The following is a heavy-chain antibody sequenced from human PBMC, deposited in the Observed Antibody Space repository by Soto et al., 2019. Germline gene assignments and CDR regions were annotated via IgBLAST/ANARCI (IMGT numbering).Heavy chain of an antibody. J-gene: IGHJ4*02. CDR2: IYYSGST. Sequence: QLQLQESGPGLVKPSETLSPTCTVSGGSISSSSYYWGWIRQPPGKGLEWIGSIYYSGSTYYNPSLKSRVTISVDTSKNQFSLKLSSVTAADTAVYYCARHKVLGRGYFDYWGQGTLVTVSS. D-gene: IGHD3-10*01. V-gene: IGHV4-39*01. CDR1: GGSISSSSYY. CDR3: ARHKVLGRGYFDY.